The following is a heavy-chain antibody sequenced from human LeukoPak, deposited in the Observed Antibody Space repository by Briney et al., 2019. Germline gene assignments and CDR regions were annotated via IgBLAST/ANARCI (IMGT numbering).Heavy chain of an antibody. J-gene: IGHJ4*02. D-gene: IGHD1-7*01. CDR3: ARGSPYVELYY. CDR1: GGSSSGYY. Sequence: SETLSLTCAVYGGSSSGYYWSWIRQPPGKGLEWIGEINHSGSTNYNPSLKSRVTISVDTSKNQFSLKLSSVTAADTAVYYCARGSPYVELYYWGQGTLVTVSS. CDR2: INHSGST. V-gene: IGHV4-34*01.